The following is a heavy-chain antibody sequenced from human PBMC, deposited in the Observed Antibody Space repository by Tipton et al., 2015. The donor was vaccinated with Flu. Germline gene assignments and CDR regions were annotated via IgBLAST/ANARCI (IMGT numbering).Heavy chain of an antibody. V-gene: IGHV3-23*01. CDR3: AFNSYDTSGFYYWGAFDV. D-gene: IGHD3-22*01. J-gene: IGHJ3*01. Sequence: SLRLSCAASGFMFSSDWMSWVRQAPGKGLEWVSAISGRDGTTASADSVKGRLTISRDNSKNMLFLQMNSLRVEDTTIYYCAFNSYDTSGFYYWGAFDVWGQGTVVSVSS. CDR1: GFMFSSDW. CDR2: ISGRDGTT.